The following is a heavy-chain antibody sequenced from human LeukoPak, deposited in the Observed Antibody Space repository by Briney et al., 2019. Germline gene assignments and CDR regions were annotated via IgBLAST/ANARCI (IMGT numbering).Heavy chain of an antibody. Sequence: GASVKVSCKASGGTFSSYAISWVRQAPGQGLEWMGRIIPILGIANYAQKFQGRVTITADKSTSTAYMELSSLRSEDTAVYYCARDPALVVPAAMSYYYGMDVWGQGTTVTVSS. V-gene: IGHV1-69*04. D-gene: IGHD2-2*01. CDR2: IIPILGIA. CDR1: GGTFSSYA. CDR3: ARDPALVVPAAMSYYYGMDV. J-gene: IGHJ6*02.